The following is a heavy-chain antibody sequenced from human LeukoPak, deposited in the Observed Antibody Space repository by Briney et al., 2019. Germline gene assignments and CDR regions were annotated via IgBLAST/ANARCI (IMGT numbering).Heavy chain of an antibody. J-gene: IGHJ3*02. CDR3: ARRSLTGYEFDAFDI. CDR2: ISGSGGST. CDR1: GFTFSSYA. D-gene: IGHD3-9*01. Sequence: PGGSLRLSCAASGFTFSSYAMSWVRQAPGKGLEWVSAISGSGGSTYYTDSVKGRFTISRDNSKNTLYLQMNSLRAEDTAVYYCARRSLTGYEFDAFDIWGQGTMVTVSS. V-gene: IGHV3-23*01.